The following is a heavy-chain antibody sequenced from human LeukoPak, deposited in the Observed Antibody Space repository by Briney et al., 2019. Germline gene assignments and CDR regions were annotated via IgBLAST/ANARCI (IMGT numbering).Heavy chain of an antibody. CDR3: ARARSEVGAIGPFDY. Sequence: GASVKVSCKASGHTFTSYYMHWVRQAPGQGLEWMGIINPSGGSTSYAQKFQGRVTMTRDTSTSTVYMELSSLRSEDTAVYYCARARSEVGAIGPFDYWGQGTLVTVSS. V-gene: IGHV1-46*01. J-gene: IGHJ4*02. CDR2: INPSGGST. CDR1: GHTFTSYY. D-gene: IGHD1-26*01.